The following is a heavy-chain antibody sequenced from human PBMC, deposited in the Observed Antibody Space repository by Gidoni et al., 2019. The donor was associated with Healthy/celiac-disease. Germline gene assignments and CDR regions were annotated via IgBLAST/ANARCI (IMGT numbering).Heavy chain of an antibody. D-gene: IGHD3-22*01. Sequence: QVQLVESGGGVVQPGRSLRLSCAASGFTFSSSGMPWVRQAPGKGLEWVAVIWYDGSNKYYADSVKGRFTISRDNSKNTLYLQMNSLRAEDTAVYYCARAKYYYDSSGYYPDGGFDYWGQGTLVTVSS. CDR2: IWYDGSNK. J-gene: IGHJ4*02. CDR1: GFTFSSSG. V-gene: IGHV3-33*01. CDR3: ARAKYYYDSSGYYPDGGFDY.